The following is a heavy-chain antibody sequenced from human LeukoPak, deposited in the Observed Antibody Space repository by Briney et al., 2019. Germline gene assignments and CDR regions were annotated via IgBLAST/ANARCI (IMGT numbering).Heavy chain of an antibody. J-gene: IGHJ4*02. V-gene: IGHV3-21*01. Sequence: GGSLRLSCAASGFTFINAWMAWVRQAPGKGREWVAAISSSSRDIFYADSVKGRFSISRDNTHNSLSLRMNSLGAEDTAVYYCVREAAATLFDYWGQGTLVTVSS. CDR2: ISSSSRDI. CDR3: VREAAATLFDY. D-gene: IGHD1-26*01. CDR1: GFTFINAW.